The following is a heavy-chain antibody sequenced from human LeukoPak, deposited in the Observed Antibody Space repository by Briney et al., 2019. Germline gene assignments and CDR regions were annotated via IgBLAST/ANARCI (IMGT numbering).Heavy chain of an antibody. J-gene: IGHJ4*02. CDR1: GGSISSSSYY. CDR2: IYYSGST. V-gene: IGHV4-39*01. D-gene: IGHD6-13*01. Sequence: SETLSLTCTVSGGSISSSSYYWGWIRQPPGKGLEWIGSIYYSGSTYYNRSLKSRVTISVDTSKNQFSLKLSSVTAADTAVYYCASFGYSSSWYAFDYWGQGTLVTVSS. CDR3: ASFGYSSSWYAFDY.